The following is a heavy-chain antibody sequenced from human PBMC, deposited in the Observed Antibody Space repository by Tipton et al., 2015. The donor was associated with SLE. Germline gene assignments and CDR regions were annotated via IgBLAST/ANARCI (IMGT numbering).Heavy chain of an antibody. Sequence: GSLRLSCAASGFTFTNYWMNWVRQAPGKGLEWVASTKEDGSEKYYVDSVKGRFTISSDNAERSVYLQMNSLRAEDTAVYYCAKVRLVGTTGYYFDYWGQGTLVTVSS. CDR1: GFTFTNYW. D-gene: IGHD3-9*01. CDR3: AKVRLVGTTGYYFDY. CDR2: TKEDGSEK. J-gene: IGHJ4*01. V-gene: IGHV3-7*03.